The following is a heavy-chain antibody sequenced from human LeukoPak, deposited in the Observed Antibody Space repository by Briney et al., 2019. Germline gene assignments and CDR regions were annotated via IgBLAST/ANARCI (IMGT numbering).Heavy chain of an antibody. V-gene: IGHV4-34*01. Sequence: TASETLSLTCAVYGGSFSGYYWSWIRQPPGKGLEWIGEINHSGSTNYNPSLKSRVTISVDTSKNQFSLKLSSVTAADTAVYYCARSVKNSSSWKKIEYFQHWGQGTLVTVSS. D-gene: IGHD6-13*01. CDR2: INHSGST. CDR1: GGSFSGYY. J-gene: IGHJ1*01. CDR3: ARSVKNSSSWKKIEYFQH.